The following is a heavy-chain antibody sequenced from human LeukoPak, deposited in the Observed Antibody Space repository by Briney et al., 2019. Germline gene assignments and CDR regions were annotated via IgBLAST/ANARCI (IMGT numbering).Heavy chain of an antibody. Sequence: ASVKVSCKASGYTFTSYGISWVRQAPGQGLEWMGWINTNTGNPTYAQGFTGRFVFSLDTSVSTAYLQISSLKAEDTAVYYCARDRRGGTPSNWFDPWGQGTLVTVSS. D-gene: IGHD2-15*01. J-gene: IGHJ5*02. CDR3: ARDRRGGTPSNWFDP. V-gene: IGHV7-4-1*02. CDR1: GYTFTSYG. CDR2: INTNTGNP.